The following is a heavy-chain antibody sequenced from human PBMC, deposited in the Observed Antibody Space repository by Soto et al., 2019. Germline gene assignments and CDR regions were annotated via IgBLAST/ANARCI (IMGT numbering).Heavy chain of an antibody. D-gene: IGHD4-17*01. Sequence: QVQLQESGPGLVKPSQTLSLTCTVSGGSISSSVYYWSWIRQHPGKGLEWIGYIYKSGSTDYNPSLKSRVTISLDPSKNQFSLKLSSVTAADTAVYYCAISGGYGDYSFDYWGQGTLVTVSS. CDR3: AISGGYGDYSFDY. CDR2: IYKSGST. CDR1: GGSISSSVYY. J-gene: IGHJ4*02. V-gene: IGHV4-31*03.